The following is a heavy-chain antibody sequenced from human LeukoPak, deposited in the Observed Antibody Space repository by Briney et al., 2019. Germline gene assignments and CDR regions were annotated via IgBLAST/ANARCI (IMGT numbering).Heavy chain of an antibody. D-gene: IGHD3-10*01. Sequence: GGSLRLSCAASGFTFSSYDMHWVRQATGKGLEWVSAIGTAGDTYYPGSVKCRFTISRENAKNSLYLQMNSLRAGDTAVYYCARDYYGSGINYWGQGTLVTVSS. CDR3: ARDYYGSGINY. V-gene: IGHV3-13*01. CDR2: IGTAGDT. CDR1: GFTFSSYD. J-gene: IGHJ4*02.